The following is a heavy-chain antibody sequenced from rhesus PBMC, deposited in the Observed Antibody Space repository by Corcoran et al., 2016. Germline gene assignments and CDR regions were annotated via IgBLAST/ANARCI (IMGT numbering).Heavy chain of an antibody. J-gene: IGHJ3*01. Sequence: EVQLVESGGGLVQPGGSLRLSCAASGFTFSDYYMSWVRQAPGKGLEWVPSISSASSYIYYADSVKGRFTISRDNAKNSLSLQMNSLKTEDTAVYYCTRCYYSGAAFDFWGQGLRVTVSS. CDR2: ISSASSYI. V-gene: IGHV3S4*01. CDR1: GFTFSDYY. CDR3: TRCYYSGAAFDF. D-gene: IGHD3-16*01.